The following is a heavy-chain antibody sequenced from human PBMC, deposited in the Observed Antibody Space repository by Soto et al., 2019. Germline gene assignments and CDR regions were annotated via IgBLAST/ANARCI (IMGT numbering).Heavy chain of an antibody. V-gene: IGHV4-30-4*01. CDR1: GGSISSGDYY. CDR3: ARDTVGLRFLEWSPYYYGMDV. D-gene: IGHD3-3*01. J-gene: IGHJ6*02. CDR2: IYYSGST. Sequence: SETLSLTCTVSGGSISSGDYYWSWIRQPPGKGLEWIGYIYYSGSTYYNPSLKSRVTISVDTSKNQFSLKLSSVTAADTAVYYCARDTVGLRFLEWSPYYYGMDVWGQGTTVTVS.